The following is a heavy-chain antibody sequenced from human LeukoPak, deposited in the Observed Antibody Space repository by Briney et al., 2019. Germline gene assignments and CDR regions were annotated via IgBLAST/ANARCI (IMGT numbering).Heavy chain of an antibody. CDR3: ARDLRSGVDY. V-gene: IGHV4-61*02. Sequence: SETLSLTCTVSGGSISSGSYYWSWIRQPAGKGLEWIGRIYTRGRTDYNPSLKSRAAISVDTSKNQFSLKLNSVTAADTAVYYCARDLRSGVDYWGQGTLVTVSS. CDR1: GGSISSGSYY. D-gene: IGHD1-14*01. J-gene: IGHJ4*02. CDR2: IYTRGRT.